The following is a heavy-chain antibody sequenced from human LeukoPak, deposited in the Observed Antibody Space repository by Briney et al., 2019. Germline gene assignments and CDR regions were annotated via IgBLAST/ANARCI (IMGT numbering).Heavy chain of an antibody. D-gene: IGHD1-20*01. CDR2: INPSGGST. CDR1: GYTFTSYY. V-gene: IGHV1-46*01. CDR3: ASDLGRITGSTFDY. Sequence: ASVKVSCKASGYTFTSYYMHWVRQAPGQGLEWMGIINPSGGSTSYAQKFQGRVTMTRDMSTSTVYMELSSLRSEDTAVYYCASDLGRITGSTFDYGGQGTLVTVSS. J-gene: IGHJ4*02.